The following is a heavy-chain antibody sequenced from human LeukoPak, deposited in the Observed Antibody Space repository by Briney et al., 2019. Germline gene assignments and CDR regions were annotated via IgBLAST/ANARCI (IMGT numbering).Heavy chain of an antibody. J-gene: IGHJ4*02. CDR2: ISAYNGNT. V-gene: IGHV1-18*01. CDR3: ARSSREWISYDY. D-gene: IGHD2-15*01. CDR1: GYTFASYG. Sequence: ASVKVSCKASGYTFASYGISWVRQAPGQGLEWMGWISAYNGNTNYAQKLQGRVTITADKSTSTAYMELSSLRSEDTAVYYCARSSREWISYDYWGQGTLVTVSS.